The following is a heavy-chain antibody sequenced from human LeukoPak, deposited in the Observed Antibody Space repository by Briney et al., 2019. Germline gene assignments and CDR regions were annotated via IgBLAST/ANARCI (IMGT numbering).Heavy chain of an antibody. J-gene: IGHJ4*02. CDR2: INNDGSDM. CDR1: GFTFNTYW. Sequence: GGSLRLSCAASGFTFNTYWMHWVRQAPGKGLVWVSRINNDGSDMSYADSVKGRFTISRDNAKNSLYLQMNSLRVEDTAVYYCARDSAAVMPHFDFWGQGTLVTVSS. V-gene: IGHV3-74*01. D-gene: IGHD2-2*01. CDR3: ARDSAAVMPHFDF.